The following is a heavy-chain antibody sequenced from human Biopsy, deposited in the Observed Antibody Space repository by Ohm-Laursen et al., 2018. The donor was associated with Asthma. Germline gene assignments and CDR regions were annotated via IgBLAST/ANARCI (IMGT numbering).Heavy chain of an antibody. CDR2: VQYNGRS. V-gene: IGHV4-59*01. J-gene: IGHJ5*02. Sequence: TLSLTCIGSGGSISSYYWSWIRRAPGKGLEWIGYVQYNGRSNYNPSLKSRVTISVDTFTDRCSLRLTSVTAADTAIYYCARSIAVAGVPFDPWGQGTLVTVSS. CDR3: ARSIAVAGVPFDP. D-gene: IGHD6-19*01. CDR1: GGSISSYY.